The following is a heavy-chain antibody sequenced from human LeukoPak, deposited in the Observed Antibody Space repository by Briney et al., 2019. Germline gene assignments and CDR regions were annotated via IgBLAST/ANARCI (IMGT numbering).Heavy chain of an antibody. J-gene: IGHJ5*02. V-gene: IGHV4-59*11. Sequence: SETLSLTCAVYGGSFSGHYWSWIRQPPGKGLEWIGYIYHIGNTNYNPSLKSRVTMSIDTSKNQFSLELTSVTSADTAIYYCAREGGGERWLQPNWFDPWGQGTLVTVSS. D-gene: IGHD5-24*01. CDR1: GGSFSGHY. CDR3: AREGGGERWLQPNWFDP. CDR2: IYHIGNT.